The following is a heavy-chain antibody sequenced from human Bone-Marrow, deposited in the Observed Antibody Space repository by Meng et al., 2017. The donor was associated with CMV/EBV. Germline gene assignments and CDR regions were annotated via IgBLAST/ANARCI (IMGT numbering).Heavy chain of an antibody. J-gene: IGHJ4*02. CDR2: IIPIFGTA. D-gene: IGHD6-13*01. Sequence: SAMVSCKASGGTFSSYAISWVRQAPGQGFEWMGGIIPIFGTANYAQKFQGRVTITTDESTSTAYMELSSLRSEDTAVYYCAHVSSSQYYFDYCGQGTLITVSS. CDR3: AHVSSSQYYFDY. V-gene: IGHV1-69*05. CDR1: GGTFSSYA.